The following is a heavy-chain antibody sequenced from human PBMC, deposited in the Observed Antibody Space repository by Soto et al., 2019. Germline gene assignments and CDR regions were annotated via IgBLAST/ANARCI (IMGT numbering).Heavy chain of an antibody. V-gene: IGHV3-13*01. CDR2: LSYAGDT. J-gene: IGHJ6*03. CDR1: GFTLSTDD. D-gene: IGHD3-10*01. Sequence: GGSLRLSCAASGFTLSTDDMHWVRQATGKGLEWVAALSYAGDTYYPGSVKGRFTVSRESAKNSLYLQMNSLTAGDTAVYYCAKGPHPASGYFYMDDWGKETTVTVSS. CDR3: AKGPHPASGYFYMDD.